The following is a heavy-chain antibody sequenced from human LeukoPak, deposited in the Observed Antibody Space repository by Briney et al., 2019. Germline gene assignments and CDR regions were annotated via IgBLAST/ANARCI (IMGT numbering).Heavy chain of an antibody. CDR3: TRSATSSSFCWFDP. D-gene: IGHD6-6*01. V-gene: IGHV3-11*06. J-gene: IGHJ5*02. CDR1: GFTFSDYY. CDR2: ISSSGVYT. Sequence: GVYLRLSCAASGFTFSDYYISWIRQAPGKGLEWISYISSSGVYTNYADSVKGRFTISRDNPKNSLYLQMNSLRAEDTAVYYCTRSATSSSFCWFDPWGQGTLVTVSS.